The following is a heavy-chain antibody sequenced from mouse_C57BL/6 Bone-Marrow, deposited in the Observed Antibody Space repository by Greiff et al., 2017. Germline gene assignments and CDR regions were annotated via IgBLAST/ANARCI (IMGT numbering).Heavy chain of an antibody. D-gene: IGHD2-12*01. CDR2: INYDGSST. CDR3: ARGIRRGYFDV. Sequence: EVKLVESEVGLVQPGSSMKLSCTASGFTFSDYYMAWVRQVPEKGLEWVANINYDGSSTYYLDSLKSRFIISRDNAKNILYLQMSSLKSEDTATYYCARGIRRGYFDVWGTGTTVTVSS. J-gene: IGHJ1*03. V-gene: IGHV5-16*01. CDR1: GFTFSDYY.